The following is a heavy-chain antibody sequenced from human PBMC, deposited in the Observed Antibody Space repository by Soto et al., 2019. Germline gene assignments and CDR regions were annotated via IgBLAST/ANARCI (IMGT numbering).Heavy chain of an antibody. J-gene: IGHJ4*02. CDR3: ASTRITMIHSFDY. D-gene: IGHD3-22*01. CDR2: ISSSSSTI. Sequence: EVQLVESGGGLVQPGGSLRLSCAASGFTFSSYSMNWVRQAPGKGLEWVSYISSSSSTIYYADSVKGRFTISRDNAKNSLYLQMNSLRDEDTAVYYCASTRITMIHSFDYWGQGTLVTVSS. CDR1: GFTFSSYS. V-gene: IGHV3-48*02.